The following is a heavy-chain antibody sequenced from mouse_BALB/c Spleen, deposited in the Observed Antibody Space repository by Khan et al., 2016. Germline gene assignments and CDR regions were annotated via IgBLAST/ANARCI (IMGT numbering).Heavy chain of an antibody. CDR2: INPESSSI. J-gene: IGHJ4*01. Sequence: EVKLLESGGGLVQPGGSLRLSCAASGFDFSRFWMNWVRQAPGKGLQWIGEINPESSSINYTPSLKDKFIISRDNAKNTLLLQMSNVRSEDTALYYCACGNYYAIDYWGQGTSVTVSS. D-gene: IGHD2-1*01. CDR3: ACGNYYAIDY. V-gene: IGHV4-1*02. CDR1: GFDFSRFW.